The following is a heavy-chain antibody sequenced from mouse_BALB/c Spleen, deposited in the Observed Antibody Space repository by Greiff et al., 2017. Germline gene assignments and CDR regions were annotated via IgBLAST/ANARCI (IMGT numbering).Heavy chain of an antibody. J-gene: IGHJ1*01. CDR2: IWGDGST. CDR1: GFSLTGYG. V-gene: IGHV2-6-7*01. Sequence: VQGVESGPGLVAPSQSLSITCTVSGFSLTGYGVNWVRQPPGKGLEWLGMIWGDGSTDYNSALKSRLSISKDNSKSQVFLKMNSLQTDDTARYYCASYGSSWYFDVWGAGTTVTVSS. D-gene: IGHD1-1*01. CDR3: ASYGSSWYFDV.